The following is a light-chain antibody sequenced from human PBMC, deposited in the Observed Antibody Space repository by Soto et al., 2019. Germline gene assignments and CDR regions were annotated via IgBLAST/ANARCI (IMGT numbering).Light chain of an antibody. V-gene: IGLV2-11*01. CDR2: DVT. Sequence: QSVLTQPRSVSGSPGQSVTISCTGTSSDVGGYNCVSWYQQHPGKAPQLMIYDVTQRPSGVPDRFSGSKSGNTASLTISGLQADDEADYYCCSHSASYTFVFGNGTKLTVL. CDR3: CSHSASYTFV. J-gene: IGLJ1*01. CDR1: SSDVGGYNC.